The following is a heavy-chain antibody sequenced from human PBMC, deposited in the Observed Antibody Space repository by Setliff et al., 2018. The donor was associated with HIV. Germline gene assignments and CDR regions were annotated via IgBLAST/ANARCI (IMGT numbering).Heavy chain of an antibody. CDR3: ARVPSPFVQEGYFDD. J-gene: IGHJ4*01. CDR2: IIPIIATT. Sequence: SVKVSCKASGDTFRSHAISWVRQAPGQGLEWMGGIIPIIATTNYAQKFQDRVTITADEFTNTAYMEVSSLRSEDTAVYYCARVPSPFVQEGYFDDWGQGTLVTVSS. CDR1: GDTFRSHA. V-gene: IGHV1-69*13. D-gene: IGHD3-3*01.